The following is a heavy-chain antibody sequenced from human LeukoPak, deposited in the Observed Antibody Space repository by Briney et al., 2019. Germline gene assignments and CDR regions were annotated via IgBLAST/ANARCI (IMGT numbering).Heavy chain of an antibody. D-gene: IGHD3-3*01. Sequence: GGSLRLSCAASGFTFSSYSMNWVRQAPGKGLEWVSSISSSSSYIYYADSVKGRFTISRDNAKNSLYLQMSSLRAEDTAVYYCASTAELSYYDFWSGSVPLDYWGQGTLVTVSS. CDR2: ISSSSSYI. CDR1: GFTFSSYS. CDR3: ASTAELSYYDFWSGSVPLDY. J-gene: IGHJ4*02. V-gene: IGHV3-21*01.